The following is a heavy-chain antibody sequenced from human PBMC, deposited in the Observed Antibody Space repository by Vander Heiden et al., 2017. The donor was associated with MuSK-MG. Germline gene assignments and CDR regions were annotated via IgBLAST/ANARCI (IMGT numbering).Heavy chain of an antibody. V-gene: IGHV4-39*07. CDR2: IYNTETA. CDR1: GGSIINSHSY. CDR3: ARDRGGEYYEYGMDV. Sequence: QLPLPASGPILVKTSETLSLTCTFSGGSIINSHSYWGWIRQTPGKGLEWIAYIYNTETAYYNQSLESRVTILIDTSKGQFSLRLNSVTAADTAVYYCARDRGGEYYEYGMDVWGPGTTVTVSS. J-gene: IGHJ6*02. D-gene: IGHD3-16*01.